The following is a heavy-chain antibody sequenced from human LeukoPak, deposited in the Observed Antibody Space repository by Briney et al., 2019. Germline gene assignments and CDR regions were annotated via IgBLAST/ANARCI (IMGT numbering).Heavy chain of an antibody. J-gene: IGHJ4*02. CDR2: IYYSGST. D-gene: IGHD3-10*01. CDR1: GGSISSYY. V-gene: IGHV4-39*01. Sequence: PSETLSLTCTVSGGSISSYYWSWIRQPPGKGLEWIGSIYYSGSTYYNPSLKSRVTISVDTSKNQFSLKLSSVTAADTAVYYCARHADRYYYGSGSYYFPYWGQGTLVTVSS. CDR3: ARHADRYYYGSGSYYFPY.